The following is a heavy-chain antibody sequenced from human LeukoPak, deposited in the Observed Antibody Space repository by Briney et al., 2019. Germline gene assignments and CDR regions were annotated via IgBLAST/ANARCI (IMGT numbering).Heavy chain of an antibody. CDR3: ARVNSSGYYDYYYMDV. V-gene: IGHV4-34*01. CDR2: INHSGST. CDR1: GFTFSNYW. D-gene: IGHD3-22*01. Sequence: GSLRLSCEASGFTFSNYWMSWVRQAPGKGLEWIGEINHSGSTNYNPSLKSRVTISLDTSKNQFSLKLSSVTAADTAVYYCARVNSSGYYDYYYMDVWGKGTTVTVSS. J-gene: IGHJ6*03.